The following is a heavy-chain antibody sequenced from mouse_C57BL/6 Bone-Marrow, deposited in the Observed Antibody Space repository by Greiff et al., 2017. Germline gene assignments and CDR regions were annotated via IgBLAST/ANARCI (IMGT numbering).Heavy chain of an antibody. J-gene: IGHJ4*01. V-gene: IGHV5-4*01. CDR3: ARDRSNYHYYYAMDY. Sequence: EVQGVESGGGLGKPGGSLKLPCAASGFTFSSYAMSWVRQTPEKRREWVATISDGGSYTSYPDNVKGRFTISRDNAKNNLYLQMSHLKSEDTAMYYCARDRSNYHYYYAMDYWGQGTSVTVSS. CDR2: ISDGGSYT. D-gene: IGHD2-5*01. CDR1: GFTFSSYA.